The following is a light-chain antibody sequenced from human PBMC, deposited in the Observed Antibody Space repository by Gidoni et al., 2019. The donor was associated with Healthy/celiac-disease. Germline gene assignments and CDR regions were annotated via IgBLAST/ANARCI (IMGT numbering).Light chain of an antibody. J-gene: IGKJ4*01. CDR1: QDISNY. Sequence: DIQMTQSPSPLSASVGDRVTITCQASQDISNYLNWYQQKPGKAPKLLIYDASNLETGVPSSFSGSGSGTDFTFNISSLQPEDIATYYCQQYDNLPSFXGXTKVEIK. V-gene: IGKV1-33*01. CDR3: QQYDNLPS. CDR2: DAS.